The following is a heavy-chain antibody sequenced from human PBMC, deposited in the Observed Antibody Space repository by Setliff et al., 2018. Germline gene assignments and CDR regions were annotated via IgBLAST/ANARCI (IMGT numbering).Heavy chain of an antibody. J-gene: IGHJ4*02. Sequence: SLRLSCAASGFSFSSYGMHWVRQAPGKGLEWVAVIWFDGSYKKYADSVKGRFSISRDNPKKSLYLQMNSLRAEDTAVYYCACPDILTGLSDYWGQGTLVTVSS. CDR3: ACPDILTGLSDY. CDR2: IWFDGSYK. V-gene: IGHV3-33*01. D-gene: IGHD3-9*01. CDR1: GFSFSSYG.